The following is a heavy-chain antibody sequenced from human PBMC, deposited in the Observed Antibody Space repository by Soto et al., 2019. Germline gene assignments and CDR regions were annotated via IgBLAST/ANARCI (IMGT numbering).Heavy chain of an antibody. CDR3: GGGPDYRNNYYYGMDV. V-gene: IGHV3-23*01. Sequence: PRGSLRPACTASGFIFDSYAIVCVRHAPEKGLECISTISGSGHNTYYADSVKGRFTISRDSSKDTVYLQMNNLRADDTAVYFCGGGPDYRNNYYYGMDVWGQGTTVTVSS. D-gene: IGHD3-10*01. CDR2: ISGSGHNT. CDR1: GFIFDSYA. J-gene: IGHJ6*02.